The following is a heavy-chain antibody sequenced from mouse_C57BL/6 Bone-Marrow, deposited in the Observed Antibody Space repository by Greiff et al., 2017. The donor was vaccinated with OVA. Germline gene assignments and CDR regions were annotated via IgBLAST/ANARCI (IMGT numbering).Heavy chain of an antibody. J-gene: IGHJ4*01. CDR3: ARRGIYYDYDRGDYYAMDY. V-gene: IGHV1-64*01. D-gene: IGHD2-4*01. CDR1: GYTFTSYW. CDR2: IHPNSGST. Sequence: QVQLQQPGAELVKPGASVKLSCKASGYTFTSYWMHWVKQRPGQGLEWIGMIHPNSGSTNYNEKFKSKATLTVDKSSSTAYMQLSSLTSEDSAVYYCARRGIYYDYDRGDYYAMDYWGQGTSVTVSS.